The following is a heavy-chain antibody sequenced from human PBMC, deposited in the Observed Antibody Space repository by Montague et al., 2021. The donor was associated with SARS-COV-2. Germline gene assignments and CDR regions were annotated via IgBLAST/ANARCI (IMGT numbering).Heavy chain of an antibody. CDR3: ARWYYYDSSGYYR. V-gene: IGHV4-34*01. CDR2: INHSGST. CDR1: GGPFSGYY. J-gene: IGHJ4*02. D-gene: IGHD3-22*01. Sequence: SETLSLTCAVYGGPFSGYYWSWIRQPPGKGLEWIGEINHSGSTNYNPSLKSRVTISVDTSKNQFSLKLSSVTAADTAVYYCARWYYYDSSGYYRWGQGTLVTVSS.